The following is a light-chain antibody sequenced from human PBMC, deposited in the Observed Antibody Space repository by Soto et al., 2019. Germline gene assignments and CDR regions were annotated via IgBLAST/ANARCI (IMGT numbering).Light chain of an antibody. CDR2: DAS. CDR1: QGITSA. CDR3: QQFNTLLFT. Sequence: AIQLTQSPSSLSASVGDRVTITCRASQGITSALAWYQQKPGKAPKVLIYDASNLASGVPLRFSGSGSGTDFTLTISSLQPEDFATYYCQQFNTLLFTFGPGTTVGI. V-gene: IGKV1-13*02. J-gene: IGKJ3*01.